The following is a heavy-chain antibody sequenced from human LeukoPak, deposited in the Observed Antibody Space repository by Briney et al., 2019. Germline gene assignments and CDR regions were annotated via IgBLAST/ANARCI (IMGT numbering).Heavy chain of an antibody. D-gene: IGHD3-16*01. V-gene: IGHV4-59*01. CDR1: GGSLSTYY. Sequence: SETLSLTCTVSGGSLSTYYWSWIRQPPGKALEWIGYIYSSGSPKYNPSLNSRVTISIDTSKKQFSLNLSSVTAADTAVYYCAGGGSSCFDPWGQGTMVTVSS. CDR3: AGGGSSCFDP. CDR2: IYSSGSP. J-gene: IGHJ5*02.